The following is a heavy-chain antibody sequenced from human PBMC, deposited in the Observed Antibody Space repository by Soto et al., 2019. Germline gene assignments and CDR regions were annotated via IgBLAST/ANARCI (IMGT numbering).Heavy chain of an antibody. CDR2: VYYSGST. J-gene: IGHJ6*03. Sequence: SETLSLTCTVSGDSISSHYWSWIRQPPGKGLEWIGYVYYSGSTNYNPSLKSRVTMSIDTSKSQFSLKLSSVTAADTAVYYCARSYFDFWSGDYYYYMDVWGKGTTVTVSS. V-gene: IGHV4-59*08. CDR1: GDSISSHY. D-gene: IGHD3-3*01. CDR3: ARSYFDFWSGDYYYYMDV.